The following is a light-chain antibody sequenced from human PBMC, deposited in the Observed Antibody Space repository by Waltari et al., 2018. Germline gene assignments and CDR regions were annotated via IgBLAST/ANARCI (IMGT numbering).Light chain of an antibody. V-gene: IGLV4-69*02. J-gene: IGLJ3*02. CDR1: SEFSHFV. Sequence: QVVLTQSPSASASLGASVKLTCTLNSEFSHFVIAWHQLQPEQGPRYLMRLNSDGSRTRGDGIPDRCSGSSSGAERYLTSSGLQSDDEADCYCQTWGTGIYWIFGGGTKLTVL. CDR2: LNSDGSR. CDR3: QTWGTGIYWI.